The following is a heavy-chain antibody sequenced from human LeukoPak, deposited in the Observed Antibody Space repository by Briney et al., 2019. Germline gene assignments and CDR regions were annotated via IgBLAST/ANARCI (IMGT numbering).Heavy chain of an antibody. CDR3: ARVPCSSTSCYYGMDV. CDR2: ISWNSGSI. Sequence: GGSLRLSCAASGFTFDDYAMHWVRQAPGKGLEGVSGISWNSGSIGYADSVKGRFTISRDNAKNSLYLQMNSLRAEDTALYYCARVPCSSTSCYYGMDVWGQGTTVTVSS. V-gene: IGHV3-9*01. CDR1: GFTFDDYA. D-gene: IGHD2-2*01. J-gene: IGHJ6*02.